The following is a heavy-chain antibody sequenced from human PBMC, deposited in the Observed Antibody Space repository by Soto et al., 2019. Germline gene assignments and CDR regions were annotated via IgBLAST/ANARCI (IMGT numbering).Heavy chain of an antibody. CDR1: GFTFSSYA. V-gene: IGHV3-23*01. CDR2: ISGSGGST. D-gene: IGHD4-17*01. Sequence: GGSLRLSCAASGFTFSSYAMSWVRQAPGKGLEWVSAISGSGGSTYYADSVKGRFTISRDNSKNTLYLQMNSLRAEDTAVYYCAKDHPPGGVYGDCFDYWGQGTLVTVSS. J-gene: IGHJ4*02. CDR3: AKDHPPGGVYGDCFDY.